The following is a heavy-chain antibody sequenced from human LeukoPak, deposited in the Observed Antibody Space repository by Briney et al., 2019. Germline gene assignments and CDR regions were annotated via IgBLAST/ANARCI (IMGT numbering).Heavy chain of an antibody. CDR2: INHSGST. D-gene: IGHD2-2*01. CDR1: X. V-gene: IGHV4-34*01. Sequence: XWXWXXXXPGKGLEWIGEINHSGSTNYNPSLKSRVTISVDTSKNQFSLKLSSVTAADTAVYYCARSPATDYWGQGTLVTVSS. J-gene: IGHJ4*02. CDR3: ARSPATDY.